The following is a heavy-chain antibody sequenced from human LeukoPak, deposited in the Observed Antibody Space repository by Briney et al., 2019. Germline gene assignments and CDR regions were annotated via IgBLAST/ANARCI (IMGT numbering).Heavy chain of an antibody. D-gene: IGHD3-3*01. CDR2: INPSGGST. CDR3: ARFLGSDYYFDY. CDR1: GYTFTSYY. Sequence: ASVKVSCKASGYTFTSYYMHWVRQAPGQGLEWMGIINPSGGSTSYAQKFQGRVTMTRDMSTSTVYMELSSLRSEDTAVYYCARFLGSDYYFDYWGQGTLATVSS. V-gene: IGHV1-46*01. J-gene: IGHJ4*02.